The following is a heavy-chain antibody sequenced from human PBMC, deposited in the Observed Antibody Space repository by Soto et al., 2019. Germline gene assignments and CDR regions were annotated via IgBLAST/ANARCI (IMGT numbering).Heavy chain of an antibody. V-gene: IGHV1-69*02. CDR3: ARVASVWSPFDY. D-gene: IGHD6-19*01. J-gene: IGHJ4*02. Sequence: QVQLVQSGAEVKKPGSSVKVSCKASGGTFSSYTISWVRQAPGQGLEWMGRIIPILGIANYAQKFQGRVTITADKSTSTAYMELSSLRSEDTAVYYCARVASVWSPFDYWGQGTLVTVSS. CDR2: IIPILGIA. CDR1: GGTFSSYT.